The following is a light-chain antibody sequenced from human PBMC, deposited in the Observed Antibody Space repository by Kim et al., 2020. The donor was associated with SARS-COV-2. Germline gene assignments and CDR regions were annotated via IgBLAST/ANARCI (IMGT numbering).Light chain of an antibody. J-gene: IGKJ2*01. V-gene: IGKV3-15*01. CDR2: GAS. Sequence: TMMTQSPATLSVSPGETATLSCRASQNVRTYLAWYQQKPGQAPRLLIYGASTRATGIPARFSGSWTGTKFTLTISSLQSENFAVYYRQQYNNCPPNTLRQGNKLE. CDR1: QNVRTY. CDR3: QQYNNCPPNT.